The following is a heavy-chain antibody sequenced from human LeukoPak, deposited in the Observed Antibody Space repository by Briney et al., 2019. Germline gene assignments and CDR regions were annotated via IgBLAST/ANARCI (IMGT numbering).Heavy chain of an antibody. V-gene: IGHV3-43D*03. CDR1: GFTFDDYA. CDR3: AKGPWWIMDYYMDV. Sequence: PGGSLRLSCAASGFTFDDYAMHWVRQAPGKGLEWVSLISWDGGSTYYADSVKGRFTISRDNSKNSLYLQMNSLRAEDTALNYCAKGPWWIMDYYMDVWGKGTTVTVSS. D-gene: IGHD2-15*01. J-gene: IGHJ6*03. CDR2: ISWDGGST.